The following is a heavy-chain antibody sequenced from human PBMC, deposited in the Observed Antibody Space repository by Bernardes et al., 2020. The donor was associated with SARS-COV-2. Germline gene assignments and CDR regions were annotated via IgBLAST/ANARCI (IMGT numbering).Heavy chain of an antibody. CDR2: IYSGGST. D-gene: IGHD5-18*01. Sequence: GGSLRLSCAASGFILSNYWLHWVRQVPGKGPEWVSVIYSGGSTDYADSVKGRFTISRDNSQNTLYLQMNSLRAEDTAMYYCARAPTMELWLRGYYFDYWGLGTLLTVSS. CDR3: ARAPTMELWLRGYYFDY. V-gene: IGHV3-53*01. CDR1: GFILSNYW. J-gene: IGHJ4*02.